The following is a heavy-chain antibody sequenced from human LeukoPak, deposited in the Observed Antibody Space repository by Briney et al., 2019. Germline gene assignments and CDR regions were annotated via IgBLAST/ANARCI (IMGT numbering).Heavy chain of an antibody. CDR3: VGDPQIDWNRPSPLS. V-gene: IGHV3-33*01. D-gene: IGHD1-1*01. CDR1: GFAFSTHG. J-gene: IGHJ5*02. CDR2: IWFDGSTQ. Sequence: QSGGSLRLSCAASGFAFSTHGMHWVRQAPGKGLEWVSVIWFDGSTQYYTDSVKGRFTISRDNSKNTLFLQMHSLRAEDTAVYYCVGDPQIDWNRPSPLSWGQGTLVTVSS.